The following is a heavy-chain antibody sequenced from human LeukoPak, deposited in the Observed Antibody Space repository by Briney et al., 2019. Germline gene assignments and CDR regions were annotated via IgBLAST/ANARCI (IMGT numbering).Heavy chain of an antibody. CDR3: AKSSGSYYETNAFDI. J-gene: IGHJ3*02. D-gene: IGHD1-26*01. Sequence: GGSLRLSCAASGFTFTSYAMSWVRQAPGKGLEWVSAISGSGGSTYYADSVKGRFTISRDNSKNTLYLQMNSLRAEDTAVYYCAKSSGSYYETNAFDIWGQGTMVTVSS. CDR2: ISGSGGST. V-gene: IGHV3-23*01. CDR1: GFTFTSYA.